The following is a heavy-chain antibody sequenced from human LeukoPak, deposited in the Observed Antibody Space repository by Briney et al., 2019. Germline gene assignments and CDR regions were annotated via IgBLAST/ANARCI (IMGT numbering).Heavy chain of an antibody. CDR1: GFTFSSYG. CDR2: INAGSDNT. J-gene: IGHJ5*02. Sequence: PGGSLRLSCAASGFTFSSYGMHWVRQAPGQGLEWMGWINAGSDNTKYSQKFQGRVTITRDTSASTVYMELSSLRSEDTAMYYCARANYGSGTRWFDPWGQGTLVIVSS. CDR3: ARANYGSGTRWFDP. V-gene: IGHV1-3*01. D-gene: IGHD3-10*01.